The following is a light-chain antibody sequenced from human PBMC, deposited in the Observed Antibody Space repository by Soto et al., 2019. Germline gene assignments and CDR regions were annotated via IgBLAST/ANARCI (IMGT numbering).Light chain of an antibody. CDR2: RNN. J-gene: IGLJ1*01. CDR1: TSNIGSNY. Sequence: QSVLTQPPSASGTPGLRVTISCSGSTSNIGSNYVYWYQQLPGTAPKLLIYRNNQRPSGVPDRFSGSKSGTSASLAISGLRSEDEADYYCAAWDDRLRGLYVFGIGTKLTVL. CDR3: AAWDDRLRGLYV. V-gene: IGLV1-47*01.